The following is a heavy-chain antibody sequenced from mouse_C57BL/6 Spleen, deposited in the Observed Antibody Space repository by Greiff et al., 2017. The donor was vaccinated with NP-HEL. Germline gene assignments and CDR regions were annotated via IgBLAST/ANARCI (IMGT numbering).Heavy chain of an antibody. J-gene: IGHJ1*03. CDR3: AREDIYYGSSHYWYFDV. D-gene: IGHD1-1*01. V-gene: IGHV3-6*01. CDR2: ISYDGSN. CDR1: GYSITSGYY. Sequence: EVQLQQSGPGLVKPSQSLSLTCSVTGYSITSGYYWNWIRQFPGNKLEWMGYISYDGSNNYNPSLKNRISITRDTSKNQFFLKLNSVTTEDTATYYCAREDIYYGSSHYWYFDVWGTGTTVTVSS.